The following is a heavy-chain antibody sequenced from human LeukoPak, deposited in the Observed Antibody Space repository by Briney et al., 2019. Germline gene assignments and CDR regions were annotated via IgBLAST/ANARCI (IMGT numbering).Heavy chain of an antibody. V-gene: IGHV3-74*03. CDR2: ITSDGTTT. CDR1: GFTFSITW. Sequence: GGSLRLSCAASGFTFSITWMHWVRQFPGQGLVWVVRITSDGTTTSYAESVEGRFTISRDNAKNTLYLQMNSLRAEDTAVYYCARDWYHVIDQWGQGTLVTVSS. CDR3: ARDWYHVIDQ. D-gene: IGHD2-2*01. J-gene: IGHJ4*02.